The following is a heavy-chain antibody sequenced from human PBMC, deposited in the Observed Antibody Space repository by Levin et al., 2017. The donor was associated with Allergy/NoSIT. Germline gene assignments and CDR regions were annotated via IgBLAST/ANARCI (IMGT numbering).Heavy chain of an antibody. V-gene: IGHV3-23*01. CDR3: ARDTVTSMFYYYGMDV. Sequence: GESLKISCAASGFTLGSYAMNWVRQAPGKGLEWVSTISGSGAGTYYSDSVKGRFTVSRDNSKNTLYLQMNSLTTEDTAVYYCARDTVTSMFYYYGMDVWGQGTTVTVSS. CDR1: GFTLGSYA. D-gene: IGHD4-17*01. J-gene: IGHJ6*02. CDR2: ISGSGAGT.